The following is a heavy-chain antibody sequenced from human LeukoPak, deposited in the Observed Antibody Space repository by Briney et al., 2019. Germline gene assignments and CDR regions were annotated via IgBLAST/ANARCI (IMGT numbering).Heavy chain of an antibody. CDR1: GYTFTSYG. J-gene: IGHJ4*02. CDR2: ISAYNGNT. Sequence: ASVKVSCKASGYTFTSYGISWVRQAPGQGLEWMGWISAYNGNTNYAQKLQGRATMTTDTSTSTAYMELRSLRSDDTAVYYCARDLLAGYYYGSGSRPGFDYWGQGTLVTVSS. CDR3: ARDLLAGYYYGSGSRPGFDY. D-gene: IGHD3-10*01. V-gene: IGHV1-18*01.